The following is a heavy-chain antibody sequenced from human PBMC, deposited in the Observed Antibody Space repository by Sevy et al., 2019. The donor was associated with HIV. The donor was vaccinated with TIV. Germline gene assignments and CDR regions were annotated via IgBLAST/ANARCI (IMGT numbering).Heavy chain of an antibody. CDR1: GYIFTDYY. Sequence: ASVKVSCKASGYIFTDYYIHWVRQAPGQGLEWMAWINSDSGVTNYEQRFQGEVTVTRDTSPNTAYLDLSRLKSNDTAIYFCARLTTKPTSDLYGMDVWGQGTTVTV. V-gene: IGHV1-2*02. CDR3: ARLTTKPTSDLYGMDV. D-gene: IGHD4-17*01. CDR2: INSDSGVT. J-gene: IGHJ6*02.